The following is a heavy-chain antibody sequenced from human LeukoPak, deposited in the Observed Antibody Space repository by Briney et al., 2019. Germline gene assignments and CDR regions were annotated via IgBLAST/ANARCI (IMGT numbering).Heavy chain of an antibody. CDR3: AMLRIGGGSNWFDP. CDR1: GGSISSYY. Sequence: SETLSLTCTVSGGSISSYYWSWIRQPPGKGLEWIGYIYYSGSTNYNPSLKSRVTISVDTSKNQFSLKLSSVTAADTAVYYCAMLRIGGGSNWFDPWGQGTLVTVSS. J-gene: IGHJ5*02. CDR2: IYYSGST. V-gene: IGHV4-59*01. D-gene: IGHD3-16*01.